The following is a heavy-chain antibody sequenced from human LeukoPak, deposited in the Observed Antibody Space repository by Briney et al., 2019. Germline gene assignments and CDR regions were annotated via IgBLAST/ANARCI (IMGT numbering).Heavy chain of an antibody. J-gene: IGHJ6*03. Sequence: PGGSLRLSCAASGFTFSNYWMSWVRQAPGKGLEWVANIKQDGSEKYYVDSVKGRFTVSRDNAKNSLYLQMNSLRAEDTAVYYCAREPRVNYYDSSGYPYYYYYYMDVWGKGTTVTVSS. CDR1: GFTFSNYW. CDR2: IKQDGSEK. D-gene: IGHD3-22*01. V-gene: IGHV3-7*01. CDR3: AREPRVNYYDSSGYPYYYYYYMDV.